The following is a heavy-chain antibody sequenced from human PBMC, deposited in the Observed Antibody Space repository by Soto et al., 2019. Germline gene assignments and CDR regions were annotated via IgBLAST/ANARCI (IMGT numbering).Heavy chain of an antibody. J-gene: IGHJ4*02. CDR1: GGSISSGGYY. CDR2: IYYSGST. Sequence: SETLSLTCTVSGGSISSGGYYWSWIRQHPGKGLECIGYIYYSGSTYYNPSLKSRVTISVDTSKNQFSLMLSSVTAADTALYYCAIVGEYNSSSGNYFDYWGRGTLVTVSS. V-gene: IGHV4-31*03. CDR3: AIVGEYNSSSGNYFDY. D-gene: IGHD6-6*01.